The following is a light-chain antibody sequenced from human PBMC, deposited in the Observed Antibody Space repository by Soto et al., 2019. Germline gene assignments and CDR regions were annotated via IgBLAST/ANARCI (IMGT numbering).Light chain of an antibody. V-gene: IGKV1-27*01. CDR1: RGIRNY. Sequence: DIRMTQSPTSLCASVGDRVTITCRASRGIRNYVAWYQQIPGKAPKLLNYAASTLQSGVPSRFSGSGSGTDFTLTINGLQPEDVATYSCQKYSSVPVFGPGTKVEIK. CDR3: QKYSSVPV. J-gene: IGKJ3*01. CDR2: AAS.